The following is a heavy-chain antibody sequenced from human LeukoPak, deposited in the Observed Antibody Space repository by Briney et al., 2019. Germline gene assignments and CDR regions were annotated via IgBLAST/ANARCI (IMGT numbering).Heavy chain of an antibody. J-gene: IGHJ3*02. D-gene: IGHD3-3*01. CDR3: ARDLSGRDFWSGYYSDAFDI. CDR2: IYSGGST. Sequence: GGSLRLSCAASGFTVSSNYMGWVRQAPGKGLEWVSVIYSGGSTYYADSVKGRFTISRDNSKNTLYLQTNSLRAEDTAVYYCARDLSGRDFWSGYYSDAFDIWGQGTMVTVSS. V-gene: IGHV3-66*01. CDR1: GFTVSSNY.